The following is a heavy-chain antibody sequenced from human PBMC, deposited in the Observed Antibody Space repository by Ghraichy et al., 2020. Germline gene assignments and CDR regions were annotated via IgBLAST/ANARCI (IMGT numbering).Heavy chain of an antibody. CDR3: ARTGFCSNGVCPAGAYYYYIDV. CDR2: ISSSGNNM. Sequence: GGSLRLSCAASGFTFSDYYMTWIRQAPGKGLEWVSYISSSGNNMYYADSVKGRFTISRDNAKNSLYLQMNSLRADDTAVYYCARTGFCSNGVCPAGAYYYYIDVWGKGTTVTVSS. D-gene: IGHD2-8*01. J-gene: IGHJ6*03. CDR1: GFTFSDYY. V-gene: IGHV3-11*01.